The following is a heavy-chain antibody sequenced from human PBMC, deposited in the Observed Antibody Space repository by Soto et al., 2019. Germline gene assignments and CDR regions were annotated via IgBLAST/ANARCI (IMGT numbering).Heavy chain of an antibody. CDR3: ARNLGGNIVVVPAAMSYYGMDV. CDR2: IWYDGSNK. V-gene: IGHV3-33*01. J-gene: IGHJ6*02. CDR1: GFTFSSYG. D-gene: IGHD2-2*01. Sequence: QVQLVESGGGVVQPGRSLRLSCAASGFTFSSYGMHWVRQAPGKGLEWVAVIWYDGSNKYYADSVKGRFTISRDNSKNTLYLQMNSLRAEDTAVYYCARNLGGNIVVVPAAMSYYGMDVWGQGTTVTVSS.